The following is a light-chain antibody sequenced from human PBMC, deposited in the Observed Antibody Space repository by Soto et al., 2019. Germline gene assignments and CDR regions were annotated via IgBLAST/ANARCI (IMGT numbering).Light chain of an antibody. J-gene: IGLJ1*01. V-gene: IGLV1-40*01. CDR2: GNS. CDR3: QSYDSSLSGLV. Sequence: QSVLTQPPSVSGAPGQRVTISCTGSSSNIGAGYDVHWYQQLPGTAPKLLIYGNSNRPSGVPDRFSGSKSGTSASLAITGXXXXXXXXYYCQSYDSSLSGLVFGTGTKVTV. CDR1: SSNIGAGYD.